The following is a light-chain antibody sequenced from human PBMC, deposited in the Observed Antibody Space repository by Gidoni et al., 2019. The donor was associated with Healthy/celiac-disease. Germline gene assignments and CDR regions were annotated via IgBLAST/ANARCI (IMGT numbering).Light chain of an antibody. J-gene: IGLJ2*01. Sequence: SVLTQPPSVSADPGQKVTISCSGSSSNIGTNYVSWYQQLPGTAPKLLIYDNNKRPSGIPDRFSGSKSGTSATLGITGLQTGDETDYYCGTWDSSLSAYVVFGGGTKLTVL. CDR1: SSNIGTNY. V-gene: IGLV1-51*01. CDR3: GTWDSSLSAYVV. CDR2: DNN.